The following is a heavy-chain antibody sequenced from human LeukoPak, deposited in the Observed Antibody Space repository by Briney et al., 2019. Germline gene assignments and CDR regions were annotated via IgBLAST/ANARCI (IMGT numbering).Heavy chain of an antibody. Sequence: ASVKVSCKASGYTFTSYGISWVRQAPGQGLEWMGWISAYNGNTNYAQKLQGRVTMTTDTSTSTAYMELRNLRSDDTAVYYCARRLTVWGRFDPWGQGTLVTVSS. D-gene: IGHD3-16*01. V-gene: IGHV1-18*01. CDR2: ISAYNGNT. J-gene: IGHJ5*02. CDR3: ARRLTVWGRFDP. CDR1: GYTFTSYG.